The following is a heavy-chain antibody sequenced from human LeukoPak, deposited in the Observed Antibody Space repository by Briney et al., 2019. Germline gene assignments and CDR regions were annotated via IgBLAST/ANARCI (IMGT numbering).Heavy chain of an antibody. CDR2: IGDSGGNT. CDR3: AKDRKVTIFGVVTPNWFDP. Sequence: GGSLRLSCAASGFTFSYYAMMWVRQAPGKGLEWVSAIGDSGGNTYYADSAKGRFIISRDNSKNTLYLQMNSLRAEDTAVYYCAKDRKVTIFGVVTPNWFDPWGQGTLVTVSS. D-gene: IGHD3-3*01. J-gene: IGHJ5*02. V-gene: IGHV3-23*01. CDR1: GFTFSYYA.